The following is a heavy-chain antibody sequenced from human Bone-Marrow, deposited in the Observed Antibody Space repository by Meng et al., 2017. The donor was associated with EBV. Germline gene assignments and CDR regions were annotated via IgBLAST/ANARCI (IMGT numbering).Heavy chain of an antibody. Sequence: QGRRVQSGAEVKKPGASVKVSCKASGYTFTGYDMHWVRQAPGQGLEWMGRINPNSGGTNYAQKFQGRVTMTRDTSISTAYMELSRLRSDDTAVYYCARVFLDYGSGSIDYWGQGTLVTVSS. CDR3: ARVFLDYGSGSIDY. D-gene: IGHD3-10*01. CDR1: GYTFTGYD. V-gene: IGHV1-2*06. J-gene: IGHJ4*02. CDR2: INPNSGGT.